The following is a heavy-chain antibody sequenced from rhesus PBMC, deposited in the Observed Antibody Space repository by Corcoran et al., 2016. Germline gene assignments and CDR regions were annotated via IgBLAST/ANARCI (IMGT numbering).Heavy chain of an antibody. CDR2: ISYDGSKK. Sequence: EVQLVESGGGLVQPGGSLRLSCAASGFTFSSYGMHWVRQAPGEGLEWVAVISYDGSKKYDGDSVKDRVTISRDNSKNMLYLQVINRTLEDTAVYYCAGDSGGWDVDYWGQGVLVTVSS. V-gene: IGHV3-54*02. CDR1: GFTFSSYG. CDR3: AGDSGGWDVDY. J-gene: IGHJ4*01. D-gene: IGHD6-25*01.